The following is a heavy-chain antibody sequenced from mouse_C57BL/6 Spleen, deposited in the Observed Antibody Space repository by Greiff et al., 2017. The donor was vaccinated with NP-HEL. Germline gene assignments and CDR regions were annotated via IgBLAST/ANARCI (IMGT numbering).Heavy chain of an antibody. CDR1: GFTFSDYY. CDR3: ARGSGTGVVFDY. D-gene: IGHD4-1*01. CDR2: INYDGSST. J-gene: IGHJ2*01. Sequence: EVKLVESEGGLVQPGSSMKLSCTASGFTFSDYYMAWVRQVPEKGLEWVANINYDGSSTYYLDSLKSRFIISRDNAKNILYLQMSSLKSEDTATYYCARGSGTGVVFDYWGQGTTLTVSS. V-gene: IGHV5-16*01.